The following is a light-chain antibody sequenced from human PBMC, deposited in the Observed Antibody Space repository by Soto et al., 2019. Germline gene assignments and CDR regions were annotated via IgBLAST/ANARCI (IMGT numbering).Light chain of an antibody. V-gene: IGKV1-5*03. CDR3: QHYNSYSEA. Sequence: DIQMTQSPSTLSGSPGERVTITCRASQTISSWLAGYQQKPGKAPKLLIYKASTLKSGVPSRFSGSRSGTEFTLTTSSLQPDDVATYYCQHYNSYSEAFGQGTKVDI. CDR2: KAS. CDR1: QTISSW. J-gene: IGKJ1*01.